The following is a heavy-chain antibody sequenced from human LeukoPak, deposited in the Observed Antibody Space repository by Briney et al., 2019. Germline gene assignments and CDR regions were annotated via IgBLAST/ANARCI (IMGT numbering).Heavy chain of an antibody. CDR1: GFTFSSYG. CDR3: ARDASKRGSNWFDP. V-gene: IGHV1-2*06. CDR2: INPNSGGT. D-gene: IGHD3-10*01. Sequence: PGRSLRLSCAASGFTFSSYGMHWVRQAPGQGLEWMGRINPNSGGTNYAQNFQGRVTMTRDTSINTAYMDLSNLRSDDTAVYYCARDASKRGSNWFDPWGQGTLVTVSS. J-gene: IGHJ5*02.